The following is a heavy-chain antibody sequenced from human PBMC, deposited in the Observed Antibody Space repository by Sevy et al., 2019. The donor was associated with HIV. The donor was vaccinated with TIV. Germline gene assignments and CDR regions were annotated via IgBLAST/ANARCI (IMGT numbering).Heavy chain of an antibody. CDR1: GYTFAGYY. CDR2: INPNSGGT. D-gene: IGHD1-7*01. J-gene: IGHJ4*02. CDR3: ARGRAGTTRDYNFDY. V-gene: IGHV1-2*06. Sequence: ASVKVSCKASGYTFAGYYMHWVRQAPGQGLEWMGRINPNSGGTNYAQKFQGRVTMTRHTSISTAYMELSRLRSDDTAVYYCARGRAGTTRDYNFDYWGQGTLVTVSS.